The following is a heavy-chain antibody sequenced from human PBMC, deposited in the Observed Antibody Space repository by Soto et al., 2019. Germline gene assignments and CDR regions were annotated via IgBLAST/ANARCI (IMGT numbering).Heavy chain of an antibody. D-gene: IGHD3-3*01. CDR2: IYWNDDK. Sequence: QITLKESGPTLVKPTQTLTLTCTFSGFSLSTSGVGVGWIRQPPGKALEWLALIYWNDDKLYSPSLKSRLTNPKDTSKNQVVLTMTNMDPVDTATYDCAHRLSITICGVVTYGAFDIWGQGTMVTVSS. J-gene: IGHJ3*02. CDR1: GFSLSTSGVG. V-gene: IGHV2-5*01. CDR3: AHRLSITICGVVTYGAFDI.